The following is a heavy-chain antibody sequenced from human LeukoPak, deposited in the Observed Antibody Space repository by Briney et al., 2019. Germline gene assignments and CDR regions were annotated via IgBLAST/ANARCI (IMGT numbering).Heavy chain of an antibody. Sequence: GGSLRLSCAASGFTVSSYSMNWVRQAPGKGLEWVSSTSSSSSYIYYADSVKGRFTISRDIAKNSLYLQMNSLRAEDTAVYYCACSGSYYKTLNWFAPWGQGPLVPVPS. CDR1: GFTVSSYS. CDR3: ACSGSYYKTLNWFAP. D-gene: IGHD3-10*02. CDR2: TSSSSSYI. J-gene: IGHJ5*02. V-gene: IGHV3-21*01.